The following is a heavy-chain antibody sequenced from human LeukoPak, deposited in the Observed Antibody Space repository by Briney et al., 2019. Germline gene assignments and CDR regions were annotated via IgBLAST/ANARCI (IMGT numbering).Heavy chain of an antibody. CDR3: ARRYCSSTSCYGENYFDY. J-gene: IGHJ4*02. CDR2: IYPGDSDT. Sequence: GESLKISCKGSGYSFTSYWIGWGRQMPGKGLEWMGIIYPGDSDTRYSPSFQGQVTISADKSISTAYLQWSSLKASDTAMYYCARRYCSSTSCYGENYFDYWGQGTLVTVSS. D-gene: IGHD2-2*01. V-gene: IGHV5-51*01. CDR1: GYSFTSYW.